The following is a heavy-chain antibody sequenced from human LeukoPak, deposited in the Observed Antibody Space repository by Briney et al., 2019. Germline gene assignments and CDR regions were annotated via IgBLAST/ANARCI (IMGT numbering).Heavy chain of an antibody. D-gene: IGHD3-3*01. J-gene: IGHJ4*02. CDR1: GFTFSSYS. Sequence: GGSLRLSCAASGFTFSSYSMNWVRQAPGKGLEWVSSISSSSSYIYYADSVKGRFTISRDNAKNSLYLQMNSLRAEDTAVYYCARRDFWSGYYNYWGQGTLVTVSS. V-gene: IGHV3-21*01. CDR2: ISSSSSYI. CDR3: ARRDFWSGYYNY.